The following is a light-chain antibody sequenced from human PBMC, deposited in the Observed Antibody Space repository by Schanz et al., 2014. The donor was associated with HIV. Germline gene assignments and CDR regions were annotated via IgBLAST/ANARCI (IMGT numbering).Light chain of an antibody. Sequence: DIQMTQSPSTLSASVGDRVSITCRASQAIGTWLAWYQQKPGRAPKLLISEASSLETGVPSRFSGSGSGTEFTLTIYSLQPDDFATYYCLQYDDESYTFGQGTKLDIQ. CDR1: QAIGTW. CDR3: LQYDDESYT. J-gene: IGKJ2*01. V-gene: IGKV1-5*03. CDR2: EAS.